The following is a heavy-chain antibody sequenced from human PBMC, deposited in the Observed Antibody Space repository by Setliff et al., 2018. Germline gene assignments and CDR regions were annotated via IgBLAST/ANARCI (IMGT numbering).Heavy chain of an antibody. D-gene: IGHD3-22*01. CDR2: IIPIFGTA. CDR1: GYTFTSHY. J-gene: IGHJ5*02. CDR3: ARKQYYYDSSGQNWFDP. V-gene: IGHV1-69*13. Sequence: SVKVSCKDSGYTFTSHYMHWARQAPGLGIEWMGGIIPIFGTANYAQKFQGRVTITAHESTSTDYMELISLRSEDTAVYYCARKQYYYDSSGQNWFDPWGQGTLVTVSS.